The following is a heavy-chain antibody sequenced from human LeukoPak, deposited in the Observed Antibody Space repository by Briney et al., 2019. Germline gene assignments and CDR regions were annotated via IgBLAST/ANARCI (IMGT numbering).Heavy chain of an antibody. D-gene: IGHD2-15*01. V-gene: IGHV4-34*01. CDR3: ARRPKRVVAATPRAFDI. J-gene: IGHJ3*02. CDR2: INHSGST. CDR1: GGSFSGYY. Sequence: SETLSLTCAVYGGSFSGYYWSWIRQPPGKRLEWIGEINHSGSTNYNPSLKSRVTISVDTSKNQFSLKLSSVTAADTAVYYCARRPKRVVAATPRAFDIWGQGTMVTVSS.